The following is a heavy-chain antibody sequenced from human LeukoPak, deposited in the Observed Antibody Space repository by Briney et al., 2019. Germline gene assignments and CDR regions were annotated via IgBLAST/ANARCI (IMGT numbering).Heavy chain of an antibody. CDR3: ARDTGRGSGSYYNNYYYYGMDV. CDR2: IYSGGST. D-gene: IGHD3-10*01. Sequence: GGSLRLSCAASGFTVSSNYMSWVRQAPGKGLEWVSVIYSGGSTYYADSVKGRFTISRDNSKNTLYLQINSLRAEDTAVYYCARDTGRGSGSYYNNYYYYGMDVWGKGTTVTVSS. CDR1: GFTVSSNY. J-gene: IGHJ6*04. V-gene: IGHV3-53*01.